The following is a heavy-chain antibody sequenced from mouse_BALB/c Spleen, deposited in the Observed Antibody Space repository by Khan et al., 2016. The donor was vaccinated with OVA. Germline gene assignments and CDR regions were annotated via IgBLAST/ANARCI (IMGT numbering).Heavy chain of an antibody. D-gene: IGHD1-1*01. J-gene: IGHJ2*01. CDR3: ARGNYYGYYFDY. CDR2: ISYSGVT. CDR1: GYSITSGYA. Sequence: EVQLQESGPGLVKPSQSLSLTCTVTGYSITSGYAWTWIRQFPGNKLEWMGYISYSGVTSYTPSLKSRISITRETSKNQFFLQLNSVTTEDTATYYCARGNYYGYYFDYWGQGTTLTVSS. V-gene: IGHV3-2*02.